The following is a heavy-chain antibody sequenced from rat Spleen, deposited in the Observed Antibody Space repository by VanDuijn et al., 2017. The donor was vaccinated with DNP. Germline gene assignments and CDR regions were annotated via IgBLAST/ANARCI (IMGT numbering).Heavy chain of an antibody. J-gene: IGHJ4*01. V-gene: IGHV3-3*01. CDR2: IDSAGST. Sequence: EVQLQESGPGLVKPSQSLSLTCSVTGYSITSGFRWTWIRKFPGNKLEWMGYIDSAGSTNYNPSLESRISITRDTSKNQFFLQLNSLTTEDTATYYCARLRLEWEVRAMDAWGQGTSVTVSS. CDR1: GYSITSGFR. D-gene: IGHD1-1*01. CDR3: ARLRLEWEVRAMDA.